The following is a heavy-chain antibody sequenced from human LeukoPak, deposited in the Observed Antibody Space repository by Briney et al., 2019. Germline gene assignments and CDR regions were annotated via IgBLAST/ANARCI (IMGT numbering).Heavy chain of an antibody. CDR3: ARGLYRYFDL. J-gene: IGHJ2*01. V-gene: IGHV6-1*01. Sequence: SQTLSLTCAISGDSVSRNSATWNWTRQSPSRGLEWLGRTYYRSKWNNDYAVSVKSRITINPDTSKHQFSLQLNSVTPEDTAVYYCARGLYRYFDLWGRGTLVTVSS. CDR2: TYYRSKWNN. CDR1: GDSVSRNSAT.